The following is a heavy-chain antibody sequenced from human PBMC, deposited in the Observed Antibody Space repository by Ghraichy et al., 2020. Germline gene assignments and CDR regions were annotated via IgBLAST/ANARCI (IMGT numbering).Heavy chain of an antibody. CDR2: ISNSGGST. CDR3: AKGRDFGDYRHYYYYGVDV. D-gene: IGHD4-17*01. Sequence: GGSLRLSCAASGFTFSSYAMTWVRQAPGKGLEWVSSISNSGGSTYYADSVKGRFTISRDNSKNTLYLQMNSLSAEDTALYYCAKGRDFGDYRHYYYYGVDVWGQGTTVTVSS. V-gene: IGHV3-23*01. J-gene: IGHJ6*02. CDR1: GFTFSSYA.